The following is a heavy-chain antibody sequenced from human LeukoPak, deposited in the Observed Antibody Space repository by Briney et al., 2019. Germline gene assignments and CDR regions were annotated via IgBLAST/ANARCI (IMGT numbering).Heavy chain of an antibody. D-gene: IGHD3-10*01. V-gene: IGHV1-24*01. J-gene: IGHJ5*02. CDR3: ARFTMVRGVITSWFDP. Sequence: ASVNVSCKVSGYTLTELSMHWVRQAPGKGLEGMGGFDPEDGETIYAQKFQGRVTMTEHTSTDTVYMELSSLRSEDTAVYYCARFTMVRGVITSWFDPWGQGTLVTVSS. CDR2: FDPEDGET. CDR1: GYTLTELS.